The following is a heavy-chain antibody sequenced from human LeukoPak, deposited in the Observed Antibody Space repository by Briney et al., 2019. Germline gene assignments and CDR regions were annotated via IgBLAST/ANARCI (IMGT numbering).Heavy chain of an antibody. CDR2: ISYDGSNK. J-gene: IGHJ4*02. Sequence: GGSLRLSCAASGFTFSSYWMSWVRQAPGKGLEWVAVISYDGSNKYYADSVKGRFTISRDNSKNTLYLQMNSLRAEDTAVYYCARSGSWYAIYFDYWGQGTLVTVSS. CDR3: ARSGSWYAIYFDY. D-gene: IGHD6-13*01. CDR1: GFTFSSYW. V-gene: IGHV3-30*03.